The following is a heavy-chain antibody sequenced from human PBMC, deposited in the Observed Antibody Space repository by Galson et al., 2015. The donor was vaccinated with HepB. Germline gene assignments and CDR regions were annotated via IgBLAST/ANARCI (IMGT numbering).Heavy chain of an antibody. D-gene: IGHD2-21*02. CDR2: INPNSGGT. V-gene: IGHV1-2*02. J-gene: IGHJ3*02. Sequence: SVKVSCKASGYTFTGYYMHWVRQAPGQGLEWMGWINPNSGGTNYAQKFQGRITMTRDTSISTAYMELSRLRSDDTAVYYCATIPVCGGDCFDAFDIWGQGTMVTVSS. CDR1: GYTFTGYY. CDR3: ATIPVCGGDCFDAFDI.